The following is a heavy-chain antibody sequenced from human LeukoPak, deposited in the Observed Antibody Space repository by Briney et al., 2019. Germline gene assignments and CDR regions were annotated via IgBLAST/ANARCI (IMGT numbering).Heavy chain of an antibody. V-gene: IGHV1-69*06. CDR1: GGTFSSYA. J-gene: IGHJ4*02. D-gene: IGHD6-19*01. CDR3: ASSPGYSSGWYMDY. CDR2: IIPIFGTA. Sequence: SVKVSCKASGGTFSSYAISWVRQAPGQGLEWMGGIIPIFGTANYAQKFQGRVTITADKSTSTAYMELSSLRSEDTAVYYCASSPGYSSGWYMDYWGQGTLVTVSS.